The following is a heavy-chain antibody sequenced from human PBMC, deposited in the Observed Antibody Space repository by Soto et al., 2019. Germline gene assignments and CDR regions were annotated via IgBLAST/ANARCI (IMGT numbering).Heavy chain of an antibody. V-gene: IGHV4-61*01. CDR2: IYYSGST. J-gene: IGHJ4*01. D-gene: IGHD6-19*01. CDR3: ARAEQLLAYLDY. CDR1: GGSVSSGSYY. Sequence: SETLSLTCTVSGGSVSSGSYYWSWIRQPPGKVLEWIVYIYYSGSTNYNPSLKSRVTISLDTSNNQFSLKLSSVTSADTAVFYCARAEQLLAYLDYWGQGTLVTVSS.